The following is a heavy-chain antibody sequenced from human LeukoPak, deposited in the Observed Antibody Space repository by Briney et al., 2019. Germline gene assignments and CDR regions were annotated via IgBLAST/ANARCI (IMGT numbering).Heavy chain of an antibody. D-gene: IGHD6-19*01. V-gene: IGHV3-21*01. CDR2: ISSSGGII. Sequence: GRSLRLSCAASGFTFVTYTMNWVRQAPGKGLEWVSSISSSGGIIYYADSVTGRFTISRDNAKNSLYLQMNSLRAEDTAVYYCSRGGIRESGGWSGYWGQGTLVTVSS. CDR3: SRGGIRESGGWSGY. J-gene: IGHJ4*02. CDR1: GFTFVTYT.